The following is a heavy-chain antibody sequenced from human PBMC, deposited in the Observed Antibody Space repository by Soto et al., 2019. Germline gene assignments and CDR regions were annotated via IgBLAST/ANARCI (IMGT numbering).Heavy chain of an antibody. CDR2: MNPNSGNT. Sequence: ASVKVSCKASGYTFTIYGISWVLQAPGEGLEWMGWMNPNSGNTGYAQKFQGRVTMTRNTSISTAYMELSSLRSEDTAVYYCARGGEIVLVTPATRRFDHWGQGTLLTV. V-gene: IGHV1-8*02. CDR3: ARGGEIVLVTPATRRFDH. J-gene: IGHJ5*02. D-gene: IGHD2-2*01. CDR1: GYTFTIYG.